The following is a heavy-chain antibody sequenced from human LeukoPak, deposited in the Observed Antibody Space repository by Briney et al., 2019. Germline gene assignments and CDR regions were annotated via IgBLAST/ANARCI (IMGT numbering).Heavy chain of an antibody. CDR1: GGSFSGYY. D-gene: IGHD1-26*01. CDR3: ARVGWELHYFDY. CDR2: INHSGST. V-gene: IGHV4-34*01. Sequence: SETLSLTCAVYGGSFSGYYWSWIRQPPGKGLEWIGEINHSGSTYYNPSLKSRVTISVDTSKNQFSLKLSSVTAADTAVYYCARVGWELHYFDYWGQGTLVTVSS. J-gene: IGHJ4*02.